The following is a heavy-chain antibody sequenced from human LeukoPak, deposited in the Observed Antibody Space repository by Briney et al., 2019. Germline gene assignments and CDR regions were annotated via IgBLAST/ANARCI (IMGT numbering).Heavy chain of an antibody. Sequence: GGSLRLSRAASDFTFSGFAMNRVRQAPGKGLEWVSGIGGSAASTFYADSVKGRFTISRDNSENTPYLQMSSLLAEDTAVYYIAKPRATYIGITNNWFDPWGQGTLVTVSS. V-gene: IGHV3-23*01. CDR1: DFTFSGFA. J-gene: IGHJ5*02. D-gene: IGHD1-26*01. CDR2: IGGSAAST. CDR3: AKPRATYIGITNNWFDP.